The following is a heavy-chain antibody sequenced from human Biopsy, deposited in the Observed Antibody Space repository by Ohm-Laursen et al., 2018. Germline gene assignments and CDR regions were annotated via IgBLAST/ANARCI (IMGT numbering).Heavy chain of an antibody. J-gene: IGHJ4*02. Sequence: GSLRLSCAASGFTLSYYSMTWVRQAPGKGLEWVSSIRSGGDYMFYADSVKGRFTISRDNAKNSLYLQMNNLRAEDTAVYYCARDQRGPSLLEAKLTPNYFDYWGRGSLVTVSS. V-gene: IGHV3-21*01. CDR3: ARDQRGPSLLEAKLTPNYFDY. CDR2: IRSGGDYM. CDR1: GFTLSYYS. D-gene: IGHD1-1*01.